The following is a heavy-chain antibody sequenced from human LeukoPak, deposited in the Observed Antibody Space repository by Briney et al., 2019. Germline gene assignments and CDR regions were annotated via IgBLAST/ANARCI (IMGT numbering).Heavy chain of an antibody. V-gene: IGHV1-69*04. J-gene: IGHJ4*02. D-gene: IGHD4-23*01. CDR1: GGTFSSYA. CDR2: IIPILGIA. CDR3: ARDLESIGNRFVY. Sequence: SVKVSCKASGGTFSSYAITWVRQAPGQGLELMGRIIPILGIANYAQKFQGRVTITPDKSTSTAYMELSSLRPEDTAVYYCARDLESIGNRFVYWGRGALVTVSS.